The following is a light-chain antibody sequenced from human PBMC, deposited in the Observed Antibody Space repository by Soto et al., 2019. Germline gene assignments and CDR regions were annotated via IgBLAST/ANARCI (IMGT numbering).Light chain of an antibody. CDR2: EVN. J-gene: IGLJ3*02. V-gene: IGLV2-14*01. CDR3: SSYTSISTRV. CDR1: SSDVGSYNY. Sequence: QSALTQPASVSGSPGQSITISCTGTSSDVGSYNYVSWYQQHPGKAPKRMIYEVNNRPSGFSNRFSGSKSGNTAYLTSSGLQSEDEANYYCSSYTSISTRVFGGGAQLTVL.